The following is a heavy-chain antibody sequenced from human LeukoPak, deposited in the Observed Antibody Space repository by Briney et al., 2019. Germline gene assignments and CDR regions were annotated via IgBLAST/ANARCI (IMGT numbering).Heavy chain of an antibody. Sequence: GGSLRLSCAASGFTFSSYWMTWVRQAPGRGLEWVANIKGDGSEKYYADSVRGQFTISRDNAKNSLYLQMNSLRAEDTAVYYCAMFGLAAAIDSWGQGTLVTVSS. CDR2: IKGDGSEK. CDR1: GFTFSSYW. CDR3: AMFGLAAAIDS. J-gene: IGHJ4*02. D-gene: IGHD3-10*02. V-gene: IGHV3-7*02.